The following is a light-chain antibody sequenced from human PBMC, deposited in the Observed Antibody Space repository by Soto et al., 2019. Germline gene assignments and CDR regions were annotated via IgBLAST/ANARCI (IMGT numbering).Light chain of an antibody. J-gene: IGKJ2*03. Sequence: DVVMTQSADSLAVSLGERATLNCKSSQSVLHTSNNKNYLAWYQQKPGQPPKLLIYWASTRESGVPDRFSGSGSGTDFTLTISSLQAEDVAVYYCQQYYTTPPYSFGQGTKLEIK. CDR1: QSVLHTSNNKNY. CDR3: QQYYTTPPYS. V-gene: IGKV4-1*01. CDR2: WAS.